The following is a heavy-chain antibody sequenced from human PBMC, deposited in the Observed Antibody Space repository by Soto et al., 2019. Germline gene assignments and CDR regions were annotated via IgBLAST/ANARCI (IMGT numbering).Heavy chain of an antibody. CDR3: AKDEGAAVESPGD. Sequence: EVQLLESGGGLVQPGGSLRLSCAGSGFTFSSYAMTWVRQAPGKGLEWVSTLSDNGGHTYYADSVKGRFTIPRDNTNSHLYLQMNSLGSDDTALYYCAKDEGAAVESPGDWGQGTLVTVSS. CDR1: GFTFSSYA. CDR2: LSDNGGHT. D-gene: IGHD6-13*01. J-gene: IGHJ4*02. V-gene: IGHV3-23*01.